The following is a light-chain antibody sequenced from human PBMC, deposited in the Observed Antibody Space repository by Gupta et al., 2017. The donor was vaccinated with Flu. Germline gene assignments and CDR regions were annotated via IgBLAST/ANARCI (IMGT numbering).Light chain of an antibody. J-gene: IGKJ4*01. Sequence: IQLTPSPSSLSASVGDRVTITCQASQDISNDLNWYQQKPGKAPKLLIYDASNLETGVPSRFSGSGSGTDFTFTISSLQPEDIATYYCQQYDNLQLTFGGGTKVEIK. CDR1: QDISND. V-gene: IGKV1-33*01. CDR2: DAS. CDR3: QQYDNLQLT.